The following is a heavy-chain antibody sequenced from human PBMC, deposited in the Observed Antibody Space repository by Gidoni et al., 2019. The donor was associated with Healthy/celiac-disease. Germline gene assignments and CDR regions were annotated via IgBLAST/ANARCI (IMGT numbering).Heavy chain of an antibody. D-gene: IGHD3-22*01. CDR1: GGTFSSYA. Sequence: QVQLVQSGAEVKKPGSSVKVSCKASGGTFSSYAISWVRQAPGQGLEWMGGIIPIFGTANYAQKFQGRVTITADESTSTAYMELSSLRSEDTAVYYCARQITDYYDSSGYAHDAFDIWGQGTMVTVSS. J-gene: IGHJ3*02. V-gene: IGHV1-69*01. CDR3: ARQITDYYDSSGYAHDAFDI. CDR2: IIPIFGTA.